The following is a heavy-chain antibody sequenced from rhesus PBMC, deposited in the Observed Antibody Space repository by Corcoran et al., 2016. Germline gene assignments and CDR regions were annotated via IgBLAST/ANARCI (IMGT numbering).Heavy chain of an antibody. CDR1: GGSISDSYR. D-gene: IGHD3-16*01. CDR3: ARGGIGGSYYYFDY. J-gene: IGHJ4*01. V-gene: IGHV4S10*01. CDR2: IFGSSTST. Sequence: QVQLQESGPGVVKPSETLSLTCAVSGGSISDSYRWSWIRQPPGKGLDGIGYIFGSSTSTNYNPALKSRVTISKDTSKNQFSLKLSSVTAADTAVYYCARGGIGGSYYYFDYWGQGVLVTVSS.